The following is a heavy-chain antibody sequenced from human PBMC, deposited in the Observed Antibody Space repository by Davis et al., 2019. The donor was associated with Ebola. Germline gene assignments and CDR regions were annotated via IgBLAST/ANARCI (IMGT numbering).Heavy chain of an antibody. J-gene: IGHJ4*02. CDR1: GASISSYY. V-gene: IGHV4-34*01. Sequence: SETLSLTCTVSGASISSYYWSWIRQPPGKGLEWLGEINHSGSTNYNPSLKSRVTISVDTSKNQFSLKLSSVTAADTTVYYCARGGAYLFWDYWGQGTLVTVSS. CDR3: ARGGAYLFWDY. D-gene: IGHD3-3*01. CDR2: INHSGST.